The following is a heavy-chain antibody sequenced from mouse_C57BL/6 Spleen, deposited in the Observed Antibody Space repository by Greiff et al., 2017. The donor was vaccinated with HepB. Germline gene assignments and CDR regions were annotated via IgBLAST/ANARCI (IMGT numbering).Heavy chain of an antibody. CDR2: ISDGGSYT. V-gene: IGHV5-4*01. Sequence: EVQLVESGGGLVKPGGSLKLSCAASGFTFSSYAMSWVRQTPEKRLEWVATISDGGSYTYYPDNVKGRFTISRDNAKNNLYLQMSHLKSEDTAMYYCARGNYGSSLYWYFDVWGTGTTVTVSS. J-gene: IGHJ1*03. CDR1: GFTFSSYA. CDR3: ARGNYGSSLYWYFDV. D-gene: IGHD1-1*01.